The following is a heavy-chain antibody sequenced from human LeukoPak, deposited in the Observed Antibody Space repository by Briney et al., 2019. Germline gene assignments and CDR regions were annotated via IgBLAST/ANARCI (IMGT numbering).Heavy chain of an antibody. Sequence: ASVTVSCKASGYTFTSYDINWVRQATGQGLEWMGWMNPNSGNTGYAQKFQGRVTMTRNTSISTAYMELSSLRSEDTAVYYCARHIIEMATISKDAFDIWGQGTMVTVSS. D-gene: IGHD5-24*01. J-gene: IGHJ3*02. CDR1: GYTFTSYD. V-gene: IGHV1-8*01. CDR2: MNPNSGNT. CDR3: ARHIIEMATISKDAFDI.